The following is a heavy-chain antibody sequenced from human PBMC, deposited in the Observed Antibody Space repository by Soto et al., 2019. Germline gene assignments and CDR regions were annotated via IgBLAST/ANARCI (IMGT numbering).Heavy chain of an antibody. CDR2: IIPIFGTA. J-gene: IGHJ4*02. D-gene: IGHD1-26*01. CDR3: ARASGLIVGATTEWY. Sequence: QVQLVQSGAEVKKPGSPVKVSCRASGGPFSSYAISWVRQPPGQGLEWMGGIIPIFGTANYAQKFQGRVTITADESTSTAYMELSSLRSEDTAVYYCARASGLIVGATTEWYWGQGTLVTVSS. V-gene: IGHV1-69*01. CDR1: GGPFSSYA.